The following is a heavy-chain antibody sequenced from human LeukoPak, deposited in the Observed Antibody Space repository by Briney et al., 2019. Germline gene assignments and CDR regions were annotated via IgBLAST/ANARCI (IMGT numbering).Heavy chain of an antibody. CDR1: AGSITSVDYD. V-gene: IGHV4-30-4*01. CDR2: TYDSRST. D-gene: IGHD2-8*01. Sequence: SETLSLTCTLSAGSITSVDYDCSWRRQPPGNGLEWTGHTYDSRSTHYNPTLKSRFTISVETSKNQCCLTACSVTAADTAVDYCASRRYCTNAVCKLDAFDIWGEGPMVTVSS. J-gene: IGHJ3*02. CDR3: ASRRYCTNAVCKLDAFDI.